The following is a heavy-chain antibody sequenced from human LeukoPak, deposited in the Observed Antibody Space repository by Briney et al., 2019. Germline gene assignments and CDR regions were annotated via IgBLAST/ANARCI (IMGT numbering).Heavy chain of an antibody. Sequence: GASVKVSRKASGYTFTSYGISWVRQAPGQGLEWMGGISAYNGNTIYAQKLQGRVTMTTDTSTSTAYMELRSLRSDDTAVYYCARDRLDYYDSSGYYSGVSTAFDIWGQGTMVTVSS. CDR3: ARDRLDYYDSSGYYSGVSTAFDI. V-gene: IGHV1-18*01. CDR1: GYTFTSYG. D-gene: IGHD3-22*01. J-gene: IGHJ3*02. CDR2: ISAYNGNT.